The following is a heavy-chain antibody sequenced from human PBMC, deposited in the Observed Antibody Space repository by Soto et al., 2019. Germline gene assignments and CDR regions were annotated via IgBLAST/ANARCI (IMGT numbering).Heavy chain of an antibody. CDR2: ISSSGSTI. CDR1: GFTFSSYE. V-gene: IGHV3-48*03. CDR3: ASSQFADAFDI. J-gene: IGHJ3*02. Sequence: PGGSLRLSCAASGFTFSSYEMNWVRQAPGKGLEWVSYISSSGSTIYYADSVKGRFTISRDNAKNSLYPQMNSLRAEDTAVYYCASSQFADAFDIWGQGTMVTVSS.